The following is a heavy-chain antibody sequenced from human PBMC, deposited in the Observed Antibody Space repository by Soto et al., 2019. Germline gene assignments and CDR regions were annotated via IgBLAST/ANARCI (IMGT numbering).Heavy chain of an antibody. J-gene: IGHJ6*03. Sequence: SCKASGDTFSSYAISWVRQAPGQGLEWMGVIIPIFGTAKYSQKFQGRVTITRDTSASTAYMELSSLRSEDTAVYYCARDENGSSYYYYYYMDVWGKGTTVTVSS. CDR3: ARDENGSSYYYYYYMDV. D-gene: IGHD6-6*01. CDR1: GDTFSSYA. CDR2: IIPIFGTA. V-gene: IGHV1-69*05.